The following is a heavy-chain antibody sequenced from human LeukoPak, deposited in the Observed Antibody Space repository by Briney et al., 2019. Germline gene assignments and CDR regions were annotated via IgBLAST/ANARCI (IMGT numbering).Heavy chain of an antibody. J-gene: IGHJ4*02. CDR3: ARGTGNYYGY. D-gene: IGHD3/OR15-3a*01. Sequence: SCKVSGYTLTELYMHWVRQALGKGLVWVSRIKSDGSSTSYADSVKGRFTITRDSAKNTLYLQMNSLRAEDTAVYYCARGTGNYYGYWGQGTLVTASS. CDR1: GYTLTELY. V-gene: IGHV3-74*01. CDR2: IKSDGSST.